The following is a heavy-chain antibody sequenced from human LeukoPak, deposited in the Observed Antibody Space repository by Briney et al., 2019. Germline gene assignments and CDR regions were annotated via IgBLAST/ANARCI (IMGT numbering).Heavy chain of an antibody. V-gene: IGHV3-74*01. D-gene: IGHD3-22*01. CDR3: ARDGVESYYDSSGYYFDY. J-gene: IGHJ4*02. Sequence: SGGSLRLSCAASGFTFSSYWMHWVRQAPGKGLVWVPRINSDGSSTSYADSVKGRFTISRDNAKNSLYLQMNSLRAEDTAVYYCARDGVESYYDSSGYYFDYWGQGTLVTVSS. CDR2: INSDGSST. CDR1: GFTFSSYW.